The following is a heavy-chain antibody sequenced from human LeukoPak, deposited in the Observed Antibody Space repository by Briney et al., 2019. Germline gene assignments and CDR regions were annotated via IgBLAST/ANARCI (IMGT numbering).Heavy chain of an antibody. J-gene: IGHJ4*02. CDR2: INHSGST. Sequence: PSEPLTLTCAAYGGTFSGYYWSWIRQPPGKGLEWIGEINHSGSTNYNPSFKSRVTISVDTSKNQFSLKLSSVTAADTAVYYCARRRGGYINPFDYWSRGTLVTVSS. CDR3: ARRRGGYINPFDY. D-gene: IGHD5-24*01. CDR1: GGTFSGYY. V-gene: IGHV4-34*01.